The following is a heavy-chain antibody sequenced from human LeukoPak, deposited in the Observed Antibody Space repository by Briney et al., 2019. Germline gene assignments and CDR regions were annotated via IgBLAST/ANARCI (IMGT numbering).Heavy chain of an antibody. V-gene: IGHV3-13*01. D-gene: IGHD6-13*01. Sequence: PWGSLRLSCAASGFTFSSYDMHWVRQATGKGLEWVSAIGTAGDTYYPGSAKGRFTISRENAKNSLYLQMNSLRAGDTAVYYCARVVSSSWDFDYWGQGTLVTVSS. CDR3: ARVVSSSWDFDY. J-gene: IGHJ4*02. CDR1: GFTFSSYD. CDR2: IGTAGDT.